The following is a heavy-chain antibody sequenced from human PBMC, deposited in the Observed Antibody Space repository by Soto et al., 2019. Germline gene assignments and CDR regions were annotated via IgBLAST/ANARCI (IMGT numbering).Heavy chain of an antibody. V-gene: IGHV3-48*02. CDR2: ISSSSSTL. Sequence: EMQLVESGGGLVQPGGSLRLSCAASGFTFSIYSLNWVRQAPGKGREWVSYISSSSSTLYYADSVKGRFTISRDNAKNSLYLQMNSLRDEDTAVYYCARVVRGSSWGHLDLWGRGTLVTVSS. J-gene: IGHJ2*01. CDR3: ARVVRGSSWGHLDL. CDR1: GFTFSIYS. D-gene: IGHD6-6*01.